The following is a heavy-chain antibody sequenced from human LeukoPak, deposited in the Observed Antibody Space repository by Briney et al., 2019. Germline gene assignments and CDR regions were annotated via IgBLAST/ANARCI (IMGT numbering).Heavy chain of an antibody. J-gene: IGHJ5*02. CDR1: GGSISSSSHF. D-gene: IGHD5-12*01. Sequence: SETLSLTCFVSGGSISSSSHFWGWIRQPPGKGLEWIGSIYYSGSTYNSPSLKSRVTISIDTSKNQFSLSLSSVTAADTAVYYCASQNGYRGSDWFDPWGQGTLVTVSS. V-gene: IGHV4-39*07. CDR3: ASQNGYRGSDWFDP. CDR2: IYYSGST.